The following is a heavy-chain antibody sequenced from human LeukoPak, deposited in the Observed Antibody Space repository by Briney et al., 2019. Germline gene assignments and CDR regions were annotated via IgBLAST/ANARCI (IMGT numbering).Heavy chain of an antibody. CDR1: GGSISSYY. Sequence: SETLPLTCTVSGGSISSYYWSWIRQPPGKGLEWIGYIYYSGSTNYNPSLKRRVTISVDTSKNQFSLKLSSVTAADTAVYYCARSTAALVMIFDYWGEGSLVTVSS. V-gene: IGHV4-59*01. D-gene: IGHD6-6*01. J-gene: IGHJ4*02. CDR3: ARSTAALVMIFDY. CDR2: IYYSGST.